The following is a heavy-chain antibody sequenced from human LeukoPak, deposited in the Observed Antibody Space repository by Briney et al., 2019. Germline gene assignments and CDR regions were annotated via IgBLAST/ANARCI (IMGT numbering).Heavy chain of an antibody. CDR3: AKDRERSLRSTSCAYDY. J-gene: IGHJ4*02. Sequence: GGSLRLSCVASGFTFSDYGMQWDRQAPGKGLEWVAFIRYDGSDKYHADSVEGRFTISRDNSKNTLYLQMNSLRPEDTAVYYCAKDRERSLRSTSCAYDYWGQGAVVTVSS. CDR1: GFTFSDYG. CDR2: IRYDGSDK. D-gene: IGHD2-2*01. V-gene: IGHV3-30*02.